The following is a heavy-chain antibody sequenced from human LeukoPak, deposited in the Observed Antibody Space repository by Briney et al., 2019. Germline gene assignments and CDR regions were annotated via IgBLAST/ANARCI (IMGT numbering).Heavy chain of an antibody. Sequence: GGSLRLSCAASGFTFSSYAMSWVRQAPGKGLEWVSAISGSGGSTYYADSVKGRFTISRDNSKNTLYLQMNSLRAEDTAVYYCAKVGGIVVVPAATSLDVYYMDVWGKGTTVTVSS. J-gene: IGHJ6*03. CDR3: AKVGGIVVVPAATSLDVYYMDV. CDR1: GFTFSSYA. D-gene: IGHD2-2*01. CDR2: ISGSGGST. V-gene: IGHV3-23*01.